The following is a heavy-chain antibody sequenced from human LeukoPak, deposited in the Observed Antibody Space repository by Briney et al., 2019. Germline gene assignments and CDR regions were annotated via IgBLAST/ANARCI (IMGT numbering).Heavy chain of an antibody. Sequence: GGSLRLSCTASGFTFGDYAMSWVRQAPGKGLEWVGFIRSKAYGGTTEYAASVKGRFTISRDDSKSIAYLQMNSLKTEDTAVYYCTAPYYYGSGSYPYFDYWGQGTLVTVSS. D-gene: IGHD3-10*01. CDR2: IRSKAYGGTT. J-gene: IGHJ4*02. CDR1: GFTFGDYA. V-gene: IGHV3-49*04. CDR3: TAPYYYGSGSYPYFDY.